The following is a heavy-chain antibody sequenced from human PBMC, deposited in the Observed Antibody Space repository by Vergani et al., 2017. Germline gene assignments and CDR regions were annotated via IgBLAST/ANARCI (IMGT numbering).Heavy chain of an antibody. V-gene: IGHV3-23*01. D-gene: IGHD6-19*01. CDR3: AKDPSGSGWFDY. Sequence: EVQLLESGGGLVQPGGSLRLSCAASGFTFSSYAMSWVRQAPGKELEWVSAISGSGGSTYYADSVKGRFTISRDNSKNTLYLQMNSLRAEDTAVYYCAKDPSGSGWFDYWGQGTLVTVSS. CDR2: ISGSGGST. CDR1: GFTFSSYA. J-gene: IGHJ4*02.